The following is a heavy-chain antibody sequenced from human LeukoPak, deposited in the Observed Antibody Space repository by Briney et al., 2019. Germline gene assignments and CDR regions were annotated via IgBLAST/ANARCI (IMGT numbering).Heavy chain of an antibody. Sequence: PWETLSLTCVVYGGSFSGYYWSWIRQPPGKGLEWIGEINHSGSTNYNPSLKSRVTISVDTSKNQFSLKLSSVTAADTAVYYCARGGLGPYYYYYYYMDVWGKGTTVTVSS. CDR1: GGSFSGYY. V-gene: IGHV4-34*01. CDR3: ARGGLGPYYYYYYYMDV. J-gene: IGHJ6*03. CDR2: INHSGST. D-gene: IGHD3/OR15-3a*01.